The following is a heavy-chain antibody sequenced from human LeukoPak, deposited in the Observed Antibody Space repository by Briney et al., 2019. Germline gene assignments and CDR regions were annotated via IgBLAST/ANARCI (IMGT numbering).Heavy chain of an antibody. V-gene: IGHV3-7*04. CDR1: GFTFSSYW. J-gene: IGHJ6*03. Sequence: GGPLRLSCAASGFTFSSYWMSWVRQAPGKGLEWVANIKQDGSEKYYVDSVKGRFTISRDNAKNSLYLQMNSLRAEDTAVYYCARVLEWLTYYYYYYYMDVWGKGTTVTVSS. CDR2: IKQDGSEK. D-gene: IGHD3-3*01. CDR3: ARVLEWLTYYYYYYYMDV.